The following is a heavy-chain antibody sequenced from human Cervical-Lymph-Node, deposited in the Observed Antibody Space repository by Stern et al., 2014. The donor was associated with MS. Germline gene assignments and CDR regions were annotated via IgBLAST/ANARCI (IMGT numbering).Heavy chain of an antibody. CDR3: AREGGNTAEYFQH. Sequence: VQLVESGGGVVQPGRSLRLSCAASGFTFSSSGMHWVRQAPGKGLEWLAIIWYDGSNTYYADSVKGRFPISRDNSKNTLYLQMNSLRAEDTAVYYCAREGGNTAEYFQHWGQGTLVTFSS. V-gene: IGHV3-33*01. D-gene: IGHD4-23*01. CDR2: IWYDGSNT. CDR1: GFTFSSSG. J-gene: IGHJ1*01.